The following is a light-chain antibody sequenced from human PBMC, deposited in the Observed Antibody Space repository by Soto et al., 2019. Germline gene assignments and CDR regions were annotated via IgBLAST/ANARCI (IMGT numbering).Light chain of an antibody. Sequence: EIQLTRSPSTLAASLGDRVTITFLASQSVNSWLAWYQQRPGQAPNVLISKASHLERGVSSRFSGSGSGTEFTLTITALQPDDFAIYYCQHYISYPWTFGQGTKVDI. CDR1: QSVNSW. CDR2: KAS. J-gene: IGKJ1*01. V-gene: IGKV1-5*03. CDR3: QHYISYPWT.